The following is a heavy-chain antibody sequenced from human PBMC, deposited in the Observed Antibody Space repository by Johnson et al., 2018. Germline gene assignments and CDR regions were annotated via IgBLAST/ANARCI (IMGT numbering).Heavy chain of an antibody. J-gene: IGHJ3*02. Sequence: VQLVESGGGLVQXGGSLRLXCAASEFTFSSYWMHWVRQAPGKGLVWVSSISSSSSYIYYADSVKGRFTRSRDNAKKALYLQMNSLRAEETAVYYCARDANYGSGRAFEIWGPGAVVTVSS. CDR2: ISSSSSYI. CDR1: EFTFSSYW. D-gene: IGHD3-10*01. CDR3: ARDANYGSGRAFEI. V-gene: IGHV3-21*01.